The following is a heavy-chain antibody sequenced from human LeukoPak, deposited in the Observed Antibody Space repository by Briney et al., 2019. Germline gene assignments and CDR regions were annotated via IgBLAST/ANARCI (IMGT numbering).Heavy chain of an antibody. CDR2: IGGSGGCA. CDR3: AKCHSDYIFDY. D-gene: IGHD4-11*01. CDR1: GFTFSSYA. Sequence: GGSLRLSCAASGFTFSSYAMAWVRQAPGKGLEWVSVIGGSGGCAYYADSVRGRFTISRDNTKNTLYLQMHSLRAEDTAVYYCAKCHSDYIFDYWGRGTLVTVSS. V-gene: IGHV3-23*01. J-gene: IGHJ4*02.